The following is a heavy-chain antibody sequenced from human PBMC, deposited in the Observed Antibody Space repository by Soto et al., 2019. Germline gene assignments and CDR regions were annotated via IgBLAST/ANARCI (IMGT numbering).Heavy chain of an antibody. Sequence: SVKVSCKASGGTFSSYAISWVRQAPGQGLEWMGGIIPIFGTANYAQKFQGRVTITAGKSTSTAYMELSSLRSEDTAVYYCARVGTVAYYYYYGMDVWGQGTTVTVSS. CDR2: IIPIFGTA. CDR3: ARVGTVAYYYYYGMDV. V-gene: IGHV1-69*06. CDR1: GGTFSSYA. J-gene: IGHJ6*02. D-gene: IGHD4-17*01.